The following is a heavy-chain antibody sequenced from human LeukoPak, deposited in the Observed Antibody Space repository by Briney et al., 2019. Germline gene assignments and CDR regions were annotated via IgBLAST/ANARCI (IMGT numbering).Heavy chain of an antibody. Sequence: GGSLRLSCAASGFTFSSYAMSWVRQAPGKGLEWVSAISGSGGSTYYADSVKGRFTISRDNSKNTLYLQMNSLRAEDTAVYYCAGGRGGYSGYDSPSLFDYWGQGTLVTVSS. D-gene: IGHD5-12*01. V-gene: IGHV3-23*01. CDR2: ISGSGGST. J-gene: IGHJ4*02. CDR3: AGGRGGYSGYDSPSLFDY. CDR1: GFTFSSYA.